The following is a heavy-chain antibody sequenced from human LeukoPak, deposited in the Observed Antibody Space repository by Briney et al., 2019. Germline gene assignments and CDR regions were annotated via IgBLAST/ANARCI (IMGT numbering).Heavy chain of an antibody. J-gene: IGHJ4*02. CDR3: TSHLVVVALFDY. Sequence: GGSLRLSCTASGFTFGDYAMSWVRQAPGKGLEWVGFIRSKACGGTTEYAASVKGRFTISRDDSKSIAYLQMNSLKTEDTAVYYCTSHLVVVALFDYWGQGTLVTVSS. V-gene: IGHV3-49*04. D-gene: IGHD3-22*01. CDR2: IRSKACGGTT. CDR1: GFTFGDYA.